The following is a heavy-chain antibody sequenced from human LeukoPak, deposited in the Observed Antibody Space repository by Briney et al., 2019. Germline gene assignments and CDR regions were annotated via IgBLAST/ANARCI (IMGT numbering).Heavy chain of an antibody. CDR3: ARDPPYCGGDCYIDY. D-gene: IGHD2-21*02. J-gene: IGHJ4*02. Sequence: GGSLRLSCAASGFTFSSYSLNWVRQAPGKGLEWVSYISSSSNTIYYADSVKGRFTISRDNAKNSLYLQMNSLRAEDTAVYYCARDPPYCGGDCYIDYWGQGTLVTVSS. CDR2: ISSSSNTI. CDR1: GFTFSSYS. V-gene: IGHV3-48*01.